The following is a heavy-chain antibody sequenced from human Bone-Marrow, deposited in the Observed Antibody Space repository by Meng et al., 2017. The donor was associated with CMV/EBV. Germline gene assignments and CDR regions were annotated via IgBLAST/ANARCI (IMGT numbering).Heavy chain of an antibody. Sequence: ASVKVSCKASGYTFTSYGISWVRQAPGQGLEWMGWISAYNGNTNYAQKLQGRVTMTTDTSTSTAYMELSSLRSEDTALYYCAKDISPLFGVGDNWFDPWGQGTLVTVSS. CDR2: ISAYNGNT. J-gene: IGHJ5*02. D-gene: IGHD3-3*01. CDR3: AKDISPLFGVGDNWFDP. CDR1: GYTFTSYG. V-gene: IGHV1-18*01.